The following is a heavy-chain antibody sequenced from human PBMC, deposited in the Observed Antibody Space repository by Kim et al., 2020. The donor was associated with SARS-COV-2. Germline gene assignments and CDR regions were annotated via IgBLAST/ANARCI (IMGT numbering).Heavy chain of an antibody. CDR3: ARHGSLRFPFY. CDR2: IYYSGST. D-gene: IGHD5-12*01. V-gene: IGHV4-39*01. J-gene: IGHJ4*02. CDR1: GGSISSSSYY. Sequence: SETLSLTCTVSGGSISSSSYYWGWIRQPPGKGLEWIGSIYYSGSTYYNPSLKSRVTISVDTSKNQFSLKLSSVTAADTAVYYCARHGSLRFPFYWGQGTLVTVSS.